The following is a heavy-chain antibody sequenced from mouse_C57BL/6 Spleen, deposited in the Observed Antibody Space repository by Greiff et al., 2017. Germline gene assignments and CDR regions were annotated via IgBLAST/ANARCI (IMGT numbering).Heavy chain of an antibody. CDR1: GYTFTSYW. CDR3: ARDKADCYGSRGYWDLDV. J-gene: IGHJ1*03. V-gene: IGHV1-59*01. CDR2: IDPSDSYT. Sequence: QVQLQQPGAELVRPGTSVKLSCKASGYTFTSYWMHWVKQRPGQGLEWIGVIDPSDSYTNYNQKFKGKATLTVDTSSSTAYMQLSSLTSEDSAVYYGARDKADCYGSRGYWDLDVWGTGTTVTVSS. D-gene: IGHD1-1*01.